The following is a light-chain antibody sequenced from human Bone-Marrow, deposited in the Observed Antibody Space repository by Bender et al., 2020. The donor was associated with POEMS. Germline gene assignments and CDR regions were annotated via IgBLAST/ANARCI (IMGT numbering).Light chain of an antibody. CDR1: SNDVGSYNV. V-gene: IGLV2-23*02. CDR2: EVS. J-gene: IGLJ3*02. CDR3: CSYAGSSTLV. Sequence: QSALTQPASVSGSPGQSITISCTGTSNDVGSYNVVSWYQQHPGRAPKLMIYEVSKRPSGVSNRFSGSKSGNTASLTISGLQAEDEADYYCCSYAGSSTLVFGGGTKLTVL.